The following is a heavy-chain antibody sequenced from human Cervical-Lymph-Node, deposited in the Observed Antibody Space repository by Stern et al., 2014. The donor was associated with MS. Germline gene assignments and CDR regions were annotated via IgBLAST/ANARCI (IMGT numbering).Heavy chain of an antibody. J-gene: IGHJ4*02. D-gene: IGHD1-26*01. Sequence: EQLVESGAEVKKPGASVKVSCKASGYTFTGYYMHWVRQAPGQGLEWIGRINPNSGGTSYAQKFQGRVTMTRDTSISTAYMELSRLRSDDTAVYYCARERALIVGATTGFDYWGQGTLVTVSS. V-gene: IGHV1-2*06. CDR3: ARERALIVGATTGFDY. CDR1: GYTFTGYY. CDR2: INPNSGGT.